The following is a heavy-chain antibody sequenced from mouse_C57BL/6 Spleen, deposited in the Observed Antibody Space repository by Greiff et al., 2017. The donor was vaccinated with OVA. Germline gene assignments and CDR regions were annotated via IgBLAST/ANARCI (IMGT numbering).Heavy chain of an antibody. J-gene: IGHJ3*01. D-gene: IGHD2-5*01. CDR3: ARRGYSNWFAY. CDR1: GYTFTSYW. CDR2: IDPSDSYT. V-gene: IGHV1-59*01. Sequence: QVQLQQSGAELVRPGTSVKLSCKASGYTFTSYWMHWVKQRPGQGLEWIGVIDPSDSYTNYNQKFKGKATLTVDTSSSTAYMQLSSLTSEDSAVYYCARRGYSNWFAYWGQGTLVTVSA.